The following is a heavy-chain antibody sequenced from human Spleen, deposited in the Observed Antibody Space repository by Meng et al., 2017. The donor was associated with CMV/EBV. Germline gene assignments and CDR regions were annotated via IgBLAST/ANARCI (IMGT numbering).Heavy chain of an antibody. CDR2: IVPILGIV. V-gene: IGHV1-69*04. J-gene: IGHJ5*02. CDR1: GDNFSNYA. CDR3: ARVGGYSGNWLDP. Sequence: CKASGDNFSNYAITWVRQAPGQGLEWMGRIVPILGIVNYAQKFQGRVTMTADKATSTVYMELSSLRSEDTAVFYCARVGGYSGNWLDPWGQGTLVTVSS. D-gene: IGHD3-10*01.